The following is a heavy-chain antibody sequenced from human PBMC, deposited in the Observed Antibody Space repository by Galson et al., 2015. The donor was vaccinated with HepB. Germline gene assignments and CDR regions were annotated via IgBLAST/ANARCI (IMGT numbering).Heavy chain of an antibody. CDR2: IIPIFGTA. CDR1: GGTFSSYA. D-gene: IGHD2-2*01. Sequence: SVKVSCKASGGTFSSYAISWVRQAPGQGLEWMGGIIPIFGTANYAQKFQGRVTITADESTSTAYMELSSLRSEDTAVYYCARERKVVPAAKISGMDVWGQGTTVTVSS. V-gene: IGHV1-69*13. CDR3: ARERKVVPAAKISGMDV. J-gene: IGHJ6*02.